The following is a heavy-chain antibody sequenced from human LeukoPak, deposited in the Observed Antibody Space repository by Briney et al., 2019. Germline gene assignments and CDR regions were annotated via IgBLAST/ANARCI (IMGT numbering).Heavy chain of an antibody. V-gene: IGHV3-21*04. Sequence: GGSLRLSCAASGFTFSSYGMHWVRQAPGKGLEWVSSISGSSTYIYYTDSVKGRFTISRDNAKNSLYLQMNSLRAEDTALYYCAKDSSGWYDYWGQGTLVTVSS. CDR3: AKDSSGWYDY. CDR1: GFTFSSYG. J-gene: IGHJ4*02. D-gene: IGHD6-19*01. CDR2: ISGSSTYI.